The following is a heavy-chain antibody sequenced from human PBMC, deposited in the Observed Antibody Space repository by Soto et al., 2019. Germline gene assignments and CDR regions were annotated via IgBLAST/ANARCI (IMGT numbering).Heavy chain of an antibody. CDR2: ISAYNGNT. CDR1: GYTFTSYG. Sequence: QVPLVQSGAEVKKPGASVKVSCKASGYTFTSYGISWVRQAPGQGLEWMGWISAYNGNTNYAQKLQGRVTMTTDTSTSTAYMELRSLGSDDTAVYYCAGGGDFWSGYYTGWFDPWGQGTLVTVSS. D-gene: IGHD3-3*01. J-gene: IGHJ5*02. V-gene: IGHV1-18*01. CDR3: AGGGDFWSGYYTGWFDP.